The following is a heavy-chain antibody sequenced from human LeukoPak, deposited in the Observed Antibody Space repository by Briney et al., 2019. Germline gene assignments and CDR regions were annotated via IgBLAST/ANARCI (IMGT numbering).Heavy chain of an antibody. J-gene: IGHJ4*02. CDR3: AKGAIVVACFDY. Sequence: GGSLRLSCAASGFTASSNYMSWVRQAPGKGLEWVAFIRYDGSNKYYADSVKGRFTISRDNSKNTLYLQMNSLRAEDTAVYYCAKGAIVVACFDYWGQGTLVTVSS. CDR2: IRYDGSNK. V-gene: IGHV3-30*02. CDR1: GFTASSNY. D-gene: IGHD3-22*01.